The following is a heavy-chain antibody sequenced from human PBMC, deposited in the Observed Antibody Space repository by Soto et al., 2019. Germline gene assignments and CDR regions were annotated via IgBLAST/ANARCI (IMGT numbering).Heavy chain of an antibody. V-gene: IGHV4-4*02. CDR2: ISHARNT. J-gene: IGHJ4*02. Sequence: SETLSLTCTFSSGSLSSSTLWGWVRPPPGKGLEWIGEISHARNTAYNPSLESRVIISLDTSKNQLSLSLTSATAADTAVYYCARDPHCSTTSCPFDYWGQGALVTVSS. CDR1: SGSLSSSTL. CDR3: ARDPHCSTTSCPFDY. D-gene: IGHD2-2*01.